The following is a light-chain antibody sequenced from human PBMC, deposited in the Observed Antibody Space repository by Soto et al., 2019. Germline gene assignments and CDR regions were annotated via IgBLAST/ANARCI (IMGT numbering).Light chain of an antibody. J-gene: IGLJ2*01. Sequence: NFMLTQPHSVSESPGKTVTISCTRSSGSIASYDVQWYQQRPGSAPTTVIYENNQRPSGVPDRFSGSTDGSSNSASLTISGLQTEDEADYYCQSYDSSTVVFGGGTKVTVL. CDR1: SGSIASYD. CDR3: QSYDSSTVV. V-gene: IGLV6-57*04. CDR2: ENN.